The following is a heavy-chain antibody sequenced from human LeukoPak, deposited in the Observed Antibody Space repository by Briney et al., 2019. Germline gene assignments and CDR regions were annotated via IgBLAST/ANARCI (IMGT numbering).Heavy chain of an antibody. Sequence: GGSLRLSCAASGFTFSSYGMHWVRQAPGKGLEWVAVISYDGSNKYYADSVKGRFTISRDNSKNTLYLQMNSLRAEDTAVYYCAKGPGVSSGYADYWGQGTLVTVSS. CDR1: GFTFSSYG. CDR3: AKGPGVSSGYADY. V-gene: IGHV3-30*18. CDR2: ISYDGSNK. J-gene: IGHJ4*02. D-gene: IGHD3-22*01.